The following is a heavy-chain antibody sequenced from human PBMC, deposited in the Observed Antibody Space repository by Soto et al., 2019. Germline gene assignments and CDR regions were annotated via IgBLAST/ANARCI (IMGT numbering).Heavy chain of an antibody. V-gene: IGHV4-59*01. J-gene: IGHJ4*02. CDR1: GGSISSYY. Sequence: QVQLQESGPGLVKPSETLSLTCTVSGGSISSYYWSWIRQPPGKGLEWIGYIYCSGSTNYNPSLKSRVTISVDTSKNQFSLKLSSVTAADTAVYYCARAWGDLFDYWGQGTLVTVSS. D-gene: IGHD3-16*01. CDR3: ARAWGDLFDY. CDR2: IYCSGST.